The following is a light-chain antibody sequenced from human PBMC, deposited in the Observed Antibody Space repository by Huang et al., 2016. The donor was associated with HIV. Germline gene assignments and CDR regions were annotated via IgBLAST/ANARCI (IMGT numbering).Light chain of an antibody. CDR2: EAS. Sequence: DIQMTQSPSTLSAAIGDRVTITCRASQSVSTRLAWYQQKPGKAPRLLIQEASSLERGVPSQFSGSGSGTEFTLTISSLQPDDSATYSCQQYNTFTFGPGTKVDI. J-gene: IGKJ3*01. V-gene: IGKV1-5*03. CDR1: QSVSTR. CDR3: QQYNTFT.